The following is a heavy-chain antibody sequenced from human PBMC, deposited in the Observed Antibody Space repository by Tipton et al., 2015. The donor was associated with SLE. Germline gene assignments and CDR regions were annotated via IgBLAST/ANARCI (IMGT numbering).Heavy chain of an antibody. CDR1: GFTFSSYG. Sequence: SLRLSCAASGFTFSSYGMHWVRQAPGKGLEWVAVIWYDGSNKYYADSVKGRFTISRDNSKNTLYLQMNSLRAEDTAVYYCVGASPSFDYWGQGTLVTVSS. J-gene: IGHJ4*02. V-gene: IGHV3-33*01. CDR2: IWYDGSNK. CDR3: VGASPSFDY.